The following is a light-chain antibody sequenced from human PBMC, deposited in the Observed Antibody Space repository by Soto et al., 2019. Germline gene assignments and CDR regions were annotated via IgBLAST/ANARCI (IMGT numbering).Light chain of an antibody. CDR3: LQHNTYPLS. CDR2: KAS. Sequence: DIQMTQSPSTLSGSVGDRVTITCRASQTISSWLAWYQQKPGKAPKLLIYKASTLKNGVPSRFSGTGSGTEFTLTISSLQPEDFATYYCLQHNTYPLSFGGGTKVDIK. V-gene: IGKV1-5*03. J-gene: IGKJ4*01. CDR1: QTISSW.